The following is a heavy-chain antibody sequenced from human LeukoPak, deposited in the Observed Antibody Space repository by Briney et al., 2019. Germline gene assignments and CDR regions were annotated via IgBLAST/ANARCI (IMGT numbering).Heavy chain of an antibody. CDR1: GYTFTNYG. CDR2: ISAYSGNT. V-gene: IGHV1-18*01. D-gene: IGHD5-12*01. J-gene: IGHJ4*02. CDR3: ARGRVDIVAKRGYYFDY. Sequence: GASVKVSCKASGYTFTNYGINWVRQAPEQALEWMGWISAYSGNTNYAQRFQGRVTMTTDTSTSTAYMELRSLRSEDTAVYYYARGRVDIVAKRGYYFDYWGQGTLVTVSS.